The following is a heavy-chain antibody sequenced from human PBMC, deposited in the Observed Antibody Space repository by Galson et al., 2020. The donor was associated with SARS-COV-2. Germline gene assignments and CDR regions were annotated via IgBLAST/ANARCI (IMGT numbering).Heavy chain of an antibody. CDR2: IYYNGGT. V-gene: IGHV4-59*01. CDR1: GGSFSSYY. J-gene: IGHJ4*02. D-gene: IGHD7-27*01. Sequence: SETLSLTCTVSGGSFSSYYWSWIRQPPGKGLEWIGYIYYNGGTNFNPSLKSRVTMSVDVSKNQFSMKVASVSAADTAVYYCARLHSNWGSHPYLDGWGQGTLVTVSS. CDR3: ARLHSNWGSHPYLDG.